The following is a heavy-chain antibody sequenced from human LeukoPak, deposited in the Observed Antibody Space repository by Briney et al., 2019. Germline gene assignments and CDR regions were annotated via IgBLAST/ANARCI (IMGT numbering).Heavy chain of an antibody. D-gene: IGHD3-9*01. CDR3: ARVRLVGYDILTGYYSFDY. J-gene: IGHJ4*02. Sequence: SETLSLTCAVSGYSISSNYYWGWIRQPPGKGLEWIGSIYHSGSTYFNPSLKSRVTISIDTSKNQFSLKLSSVTAADTAVYYCARVRLVGYDILTGYYSFDYWGQGTLITVSS. CDR2: IYHSGST. CDR1: GYSISSNYY. V-gene: IGHV4-38-2*01.